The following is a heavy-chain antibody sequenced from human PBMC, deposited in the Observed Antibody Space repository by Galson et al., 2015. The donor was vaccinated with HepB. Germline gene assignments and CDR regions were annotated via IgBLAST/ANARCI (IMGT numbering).Heavy chain of an antibody. CDR3: ARDLGGWYDDAFDI. CDR2: INPNSGGT. Sequence: SVKVSCKASGYTFTGYYMHWVRQAPGQGLEWMGRINPNSGGTNYAQKFQGRVTMTRDTSISTAYMELSRLRSDDTAVYYCARDLGGWYDDAFDIWGQGTMVTVSS. V-gene: IGHV1-2*06. J-gene: IGHJ3*02. D-gene: IGHD6-19*01. CDR1: GYTFTGYY.